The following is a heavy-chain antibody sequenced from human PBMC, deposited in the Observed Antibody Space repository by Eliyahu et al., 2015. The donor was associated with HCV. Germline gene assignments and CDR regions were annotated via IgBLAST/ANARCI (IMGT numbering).Heavy chain of an antibody. J-gene: IGHJ4*02. CDR1: GASL. CDR3: ARGSQQLDK. Sequence: QVLLQESGPDLVKPLETLALTCTVXGASLAGEGLEWIGRIFPSGITDYNPSLKSRVIMSIDTSKNQFSLRLTSVTTADTAVYYCARGSQQLDKWGQGTLVTVSS. D-gene: IGHD6-13*01. CDR2: IFPSGIT. V-gene: IGHV4-4*07.